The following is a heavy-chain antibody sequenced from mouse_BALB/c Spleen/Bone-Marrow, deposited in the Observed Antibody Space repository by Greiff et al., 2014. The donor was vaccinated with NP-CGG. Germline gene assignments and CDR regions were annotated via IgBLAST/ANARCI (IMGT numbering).Heavy chain of an antibody. CDR3: TRPTMITWFAY. Sequence: EVQRVESGGGLVQPGGSMKLSCVASGLTFSNYWMNWVRQSPEKGLEWVAEIRLKSNNYATHYAESVKGRFTISRDDSKSSVYLQMNNLRAEDTGIYYCTRPTMITWFAYWGQGTLVTASA. V-gene: IGHV6-6*02. J-gene: IGHJ3*01. CDR2: IRLKSNNYAT. CDR1: GLTFSNYW. D-gene: IGHD2-4*01.